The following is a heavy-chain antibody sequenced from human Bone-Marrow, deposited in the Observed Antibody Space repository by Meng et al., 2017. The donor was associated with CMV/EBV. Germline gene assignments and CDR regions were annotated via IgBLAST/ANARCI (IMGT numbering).Heavy chain of an antibody. CDR2: IYYSGST. J-gene: IGHJ3*02. CDR1: GGSISSYH. D-gene: IGHD6-6*01. V-gene: IGHV4-59*01. Sequence: SETLSPTCTVSGGSISSYHWSWIRQPPGKGLEWIGYIYYSGSTNYNPSLKSRVTISVDTSKNQFSLKLSSVTAADTAVYYCARVYRCQLVAVDAFDIWGQGTMVTVSS. CDR3: ARVYRCQLVAVDAFDI.